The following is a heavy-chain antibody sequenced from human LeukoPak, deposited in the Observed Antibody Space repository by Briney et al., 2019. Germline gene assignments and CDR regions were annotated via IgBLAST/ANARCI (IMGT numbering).Heavy chain of an antibody. CDR3: AKERASSSWKGMDV. CDR1: GFTFTSYA. Sequence: RAGGSLRLSCAVSGFTFTSYAMSWVRQAPGKGLEWVSAISGSGGSTCYADSVKGRFTIARDNSKNTLYLQMNSLRGEDTAVYYCAKERASSSWKGMDVWGQGTTATVSS. CDR2: ISGSGGST. J-gene: IGHJ6*02. V-gene: IGHV3-23*01. D-gene: IGHD6-13*01.